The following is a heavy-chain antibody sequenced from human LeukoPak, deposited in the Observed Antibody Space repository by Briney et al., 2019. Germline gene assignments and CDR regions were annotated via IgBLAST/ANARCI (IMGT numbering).Heavy chain of an antibody. D-gene: IGHD2-21*02. J-gene: IGHJ6*02. V-gene: IGHV3-66*01. CDR2: IYSGGST. CDR3: ARGKGAYCGGDCSGYYYGMDV. CDR1: GFTVSSNY. Sequence: GGSLRLSCAASGFTVSSNYMSWFRQAPGKGLEWVSVIYSGGSTYYADSVKGRFTISRDNSKNTLYLQMNSLRAEDTAVYYCARGKGAYCGGDCSGYYYGMDVWGQGTTVTVSS.